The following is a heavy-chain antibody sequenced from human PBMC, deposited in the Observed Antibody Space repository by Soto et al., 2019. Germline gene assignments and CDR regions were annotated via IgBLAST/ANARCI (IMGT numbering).Heavy chain of an antibody. CDR2: IYYSGST. CDR3: AGGLGPMVRGFIDAFDY. D-gene: IGHD3-10*01. Sequence: QVQLQESGPGLVKPSQTLSLTCTVSGGSISRGGYYWSWIRQHPGKALEWIGYIYYSGSTYYNPSLQSRVTISVDTSKNQFSLKLSSVTAADTAVYYCAGGLGPMVRGFIDAFDYWVQGTLVTVSS. CDR1: GGSISRGGYY. J-gene: IGHJ4*02. V-gene: IGHV4-31*03.